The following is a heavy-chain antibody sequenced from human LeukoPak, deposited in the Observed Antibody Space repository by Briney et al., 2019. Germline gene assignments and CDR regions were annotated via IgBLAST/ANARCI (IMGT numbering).Heavy chain of an antibody. CDR3: AKDAGMGITMVRGVRNYFDY. J-gene: IGHJ4*02. D-gene: IGHD3-10*01. Sequence: GRSLRLSCAASGFTFDDYAMHWVRQAPGKGLEWVSGISWNSGSIGYADSVKGRFTISRDNSKNTLYLQMNSLRAEDTAVYYCAKDAGMGITMVRGVRNYFDYWGQGTLVTVSS. V-gene: IGHV3-9*01. CDR2: ISWNSGSI. CDR1: GFTFDDYA.